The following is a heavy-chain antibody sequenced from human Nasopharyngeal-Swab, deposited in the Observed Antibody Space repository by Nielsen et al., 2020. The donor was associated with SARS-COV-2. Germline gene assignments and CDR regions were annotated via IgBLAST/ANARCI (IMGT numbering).Heavy chain of an antibody. CDR2: IYHSGST. J-gene: IGHJ5*02. CDR3: ARGFRTPIVVVVAACCPAHGGHRFDP. V-gene: IGHV4-34*01. D-gene: IGHD2-15*01. Sequence: WIRQPPGKGLEWIGEIYHSGSTNYNPSLKSRVTISVDTSKNQFSLKLSSVTAADTAVYYCARGFRTPIVVVVAACCPAHGGHRFDPWGQGTLVTVSS.